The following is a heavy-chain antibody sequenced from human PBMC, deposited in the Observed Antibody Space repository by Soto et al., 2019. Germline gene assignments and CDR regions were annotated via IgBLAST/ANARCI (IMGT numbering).Heavy chain of an antibody. CDR1: GFTFSSYG. CDR3: ARELAVAGANYYYGMDV. CDR2: IWYDGSNK. Sequence: GGSLRLSCAASGFTFSSYGMHWVRQAPGKGLEWVAVIWYDGSNKYYADSVKGRFTISRDNSKNTLYLQMNSLRAEDTAVYYCARELAVAGANYYYGMDVWGQGTTVTVSS. V-gene: IGHV3-33*01. D-gene: IGHD6-19*01. J-gene: IGHJ6*02.